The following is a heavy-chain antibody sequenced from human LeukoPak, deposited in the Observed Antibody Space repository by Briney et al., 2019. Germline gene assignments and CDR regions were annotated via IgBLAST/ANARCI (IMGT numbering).Heavy chain of an antibody. CDR2: INDNGDGT. J-gene: IGHJ6*03. CDR1: GFTFSSYA. Sequence: GGSLRLSCAASGFTFSSYAMSWVRQAPGKGLKWVSTINDNGDGTYYADSVKGRFTISRDNSYNTVSLQMNSLRDEDTGVYYCVKGLRTGVGPYMGYHYYMGVWGKGVTVTVSS. D-gene: IGHD3-16*01. V-gene: IGHV3-23*01. CDR3: VKGLRTGVGPYMGYHYYMGV.